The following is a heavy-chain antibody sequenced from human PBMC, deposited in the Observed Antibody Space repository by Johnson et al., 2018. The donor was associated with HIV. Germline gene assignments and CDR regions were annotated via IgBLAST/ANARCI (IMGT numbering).Heavy chain of an antibody. Sequence: LVESGGGLVQPGGSLRLSCVASGFIFSDYAMHWVRQAPSKGLEWVAVLRYDGTNKYYADSVKGRFTISRDNSKNTLYLQINSLRAEDTAVYYCAKSAPFYYDSPADAFDIWGQGTMVTVSS. J-gene: IGHJ3*02. CDR1: GFIFSDYA. CDR2: LRYDGTNK. V-gene: IGHV3-30-3*02. CDR3: AKSAPFYYDSPADAFDI. D-gene: IGHD3-22*01.